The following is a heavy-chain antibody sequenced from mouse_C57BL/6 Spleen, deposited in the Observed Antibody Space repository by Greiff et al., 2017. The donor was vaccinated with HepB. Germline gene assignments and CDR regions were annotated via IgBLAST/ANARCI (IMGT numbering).Heavy chain of an antibody. CDR2: INPYNGGT. Sequence: EVQLQQSGPVLVKPGASVKMSCKASGYTFTDYYMNWVKQSHGKSLEWIGVINPYNGGTSYNQKFKGKATLTVDKSSSTAYMELNSLTSEDSAVYYCARGYGSSYVGYFDVWGTGTTVTVSS. V-gene: IGHV1-19*01. D-gene: IGHD1-1*01. J-gene: IGHJ1*03. CDR3: ARGYGSSYVGYFDV. CDR1: GYTFTDYY.